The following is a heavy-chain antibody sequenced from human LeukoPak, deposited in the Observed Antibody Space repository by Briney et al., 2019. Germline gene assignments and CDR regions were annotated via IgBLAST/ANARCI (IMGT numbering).Heavy chain of an antibody. CDR3: ARDPRDTAMVTDAFDI. CDR2: ICSGGST. D-gene: IGHD5-18*01. CDR1: GLTVSSNY. J-gene: IGHJ3*02. Sequence: GGSLRLSCAASGLTVSSNYMSWVREAPGKGLEWVSVICSGGSTYYADSVKGRFTISRDNSKNTLYLQMNSLRAEDTAVYYCARDPRDTAMVTDAFDIWGQGTMVTLSS. V-gene: IGHV3-66*01.